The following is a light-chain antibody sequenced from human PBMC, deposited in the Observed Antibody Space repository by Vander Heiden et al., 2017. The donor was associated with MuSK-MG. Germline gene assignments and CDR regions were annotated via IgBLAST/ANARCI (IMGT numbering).Light chain of an antibody. Sequence: DVQMTQSPSTLSASVGDRVTITCRAGQSINSWLAWYQQKPGTAPKLLIYKASTLESGVPSRFSGSGSGTEFTLTISSLQPDDFATYYCQQDYSYRSFGQGTKVEI. CDR1: QSINSW. CDR3: QQDYSYRS. CDR2: KAS. V-gene: IGKV1-5*03. J-gene: IGKJ1*01.